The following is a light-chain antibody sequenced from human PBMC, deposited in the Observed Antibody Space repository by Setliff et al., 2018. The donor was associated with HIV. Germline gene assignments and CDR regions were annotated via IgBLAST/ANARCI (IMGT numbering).Light chain of an antibody. CDR1: SSDVGGCNY. Sequence: QSVLTQPPSASGSPGQSVTISCTGSSSDVGGCNYLSWYQQHPGKAPKLMIYEVYKRPSGVPDRFSASKSGNTASLTVSGLQAEGEADYYCSSYTSRSTLYVFGTGTKVTVL. CDR2: EVY. V-gene: IGLV2-8*01. J-gene: IGLJ1*01. CDR3: SSYTSRSTLYV.